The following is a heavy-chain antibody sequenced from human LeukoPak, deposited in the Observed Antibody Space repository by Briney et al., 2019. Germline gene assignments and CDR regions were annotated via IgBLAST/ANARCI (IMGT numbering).Heavy chain of an antibody. D-gene: IGHD3-22*01. CDR2: IYTGGNT. V-gene: IGHV3-66*01. CDR1: GFTFSSYW. Sequence: GGSLRLSCAASGFTFSSYWMSWVRQAPGKGLEWLSIIYTGGNTVSAESVKGRFSISRDDSRNTVHLQMNNLRDDDTAVYYCARGQIDLLRNYFDSWGPGTLVTVSS. CDR3: ARGQIDLLRNYFDS. J-gene: IGHJ4*02.